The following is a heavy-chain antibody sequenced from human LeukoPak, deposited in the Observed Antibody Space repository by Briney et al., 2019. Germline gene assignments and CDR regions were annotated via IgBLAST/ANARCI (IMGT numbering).Heavy chain of an antibody. CDR1: GYIFSNFA. D-gene: IGHD3-10*01. V-gene: IGHV7-4-1*02. Sequence: ASVKVSCKASGYIFSNFAMTWVRQAPGQGLEWMGWINTNTGNPTYAQGFTGRFVFSLDTSVSTAYLQISSLKAEDTAVYYCARLKTGDFDYWGQGTLVTVSS. CDR2: INTNTGNP. J-gene: IGHJ4*02. CDR3: ARLKTGDFDY.